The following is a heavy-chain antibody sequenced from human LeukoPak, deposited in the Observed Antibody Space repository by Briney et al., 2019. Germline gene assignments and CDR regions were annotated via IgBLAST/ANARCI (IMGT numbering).Heavy chain of an antibody. D-gene: IGHD2-2*01. CDR2: INHSGST. Sequence: PSETLSLTCAVYGGSFSGYYWSWIRQPPGKGLEWIGEINHSGSTNYNPSLKSRVTISVDTSKNQFSLKLSSVTAADTAVYYCARALGYCSSTSCRRWFDPWGQGTLVTVSS. J-gene: IGHJ5*02. V-gene: IGHV4-34*01. CDR3: ARALGYCSSTSCRRWFDP. CDR1: GGSFSGYY.